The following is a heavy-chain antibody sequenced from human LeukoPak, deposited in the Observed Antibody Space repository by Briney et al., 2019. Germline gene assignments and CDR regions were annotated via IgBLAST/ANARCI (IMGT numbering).Heavy chain of an antibody. CDR1: GYTFSNYA. CDR3: ARDSGSSYAILDYYYYMDV. Sequence: GASVKVSCKASGYTFSNYAINWVRQAPGQGLEWMGGIIPIFGTANYAQKFQGRVTITADKSTSTAYMELSSLRSEDTAVYYCARDSGSSYAILDYYYYMDVWGKGPRTPSP. D-gene: IGHD6-13*01. J-gene: IGHJ6*03. V-gene: IGHV1-69*06. CDR2: IIPIFGTA.